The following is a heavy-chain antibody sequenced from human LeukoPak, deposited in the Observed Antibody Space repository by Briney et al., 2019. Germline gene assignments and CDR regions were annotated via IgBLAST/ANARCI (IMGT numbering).Heavy chain of an antibody. J-gene: IGHJ5*02. CDR1: GFTFNDYY. CDR2: ISSSGSTI. V-gene: IGHV3-11*01. Sequence: GGSLRLSCAASGFTFNDYYMSWIRQAPGKGLEWVSYISSSGSTIYYADSVKGRFTISRDNAKNSLYLQMNSLRAEDTAVYYCARDQRPYNWFDPWGQGTLVIVSS. CDR3: ARDQRPYNWFDP.